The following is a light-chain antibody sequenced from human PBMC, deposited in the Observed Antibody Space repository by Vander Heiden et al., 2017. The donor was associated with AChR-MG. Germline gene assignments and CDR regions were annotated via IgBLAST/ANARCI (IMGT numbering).Light chain of an antibody. CDR1: SSNIGSNN. CDR2: RNN. J-gene: IGLJ3*02. V-gene: IGLV1-47*01. CDR3: AAWDDSLSGVV. Sequence: QSVLTQPPSASGTPGQRVTISCSGSSSNIGSNNVSGYQQVPGTAPKLLIYRNNQRPSGIPDRLSGSKSGTSASLAISRLRSEDEADYYCAAWDDSLSGVVFGGGTKLTVL.